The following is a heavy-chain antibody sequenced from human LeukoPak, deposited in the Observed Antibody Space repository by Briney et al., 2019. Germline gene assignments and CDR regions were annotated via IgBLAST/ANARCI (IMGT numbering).Heavy chain of an antibody. V-gene: IGHV3-33*01. CDR3: ARAGYCSGGSCYGSDY. J-gene: IGHJ4*02. CDR2: IWCDGSIQ. Sequence: GRSLRLSCAASGFTFSSYCMHWVRQAPGKGLEWVAAIWCDGSIQYHADSVKGRFTISRDNSKNTLYLQMDSLRAEDTAVYYCARAGYCSGGSCYGSDYWGQGTLVTVSS. D-gene: IGHD2-15*01. CDR1: GFTFSSYC.